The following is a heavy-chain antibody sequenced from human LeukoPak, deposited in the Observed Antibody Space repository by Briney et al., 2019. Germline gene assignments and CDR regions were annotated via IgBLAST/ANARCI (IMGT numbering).Heavy chain of an antibody. CDR2: INHSGST. CDR3: ARIDDDGDY. CDR1: GGSFSGYY. D-gene: IGHD1-1*01. J-gene: IGHJ4*02. Sequence: PSETLSLTCAVYGGSFSGYYWSWIRQPPGKGLEWIGEINHSGSTNYNPSLKSRVTISADTSKNQFSLKLSSVTAADTAVYYCARIDDDGDYWGQGTLVTVSS. V-gene: IGHV4-34*01.